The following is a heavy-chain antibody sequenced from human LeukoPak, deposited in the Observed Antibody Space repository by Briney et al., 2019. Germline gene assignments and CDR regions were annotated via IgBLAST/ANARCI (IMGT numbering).Heavy chain of an antibody. CDR2: ISGSGGST. CDR3: AREGYYYDSSGSHYYYGMDV. Sequence: SGGSLRLSCAASGFTFSSYAMSWVRQAPGKGLEWVSAISGSGGSTYYADSVKGRFTISRDNSKNTLYLQMNSLRAEDTAVYYCAREGYYYDSSGSHYYYGMDVWGQGTTVTVSS. J-gene: IGHJ6*02. CDR1: GFTFSSYA. D-gene: IGHD3-22*01. V-gene: IGHV3-23*01.